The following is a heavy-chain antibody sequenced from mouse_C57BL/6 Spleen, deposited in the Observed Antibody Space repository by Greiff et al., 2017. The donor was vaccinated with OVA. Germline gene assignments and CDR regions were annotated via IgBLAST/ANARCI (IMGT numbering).Heavy chain of an antibody. CDR2: IYPGSGST. CDR3: ASLYYDGSDDMDY. V-gene: IGHV1-55*01. D-gene: IGHD1-1*01. Sequence: QVQLQQSGAELVKPGASVKMSCKASGYTFTSYWITWVKQRPGQGLEWIGDIYPGSGSTNYNEKFKSKATLTVDTSSSTAYMQLSSLTSEDSAVYYCASLYYDGSDDMDYWGQGTSVTVSS. J-gene: IGHJ4*01. CDR1: GYTFTSYW.